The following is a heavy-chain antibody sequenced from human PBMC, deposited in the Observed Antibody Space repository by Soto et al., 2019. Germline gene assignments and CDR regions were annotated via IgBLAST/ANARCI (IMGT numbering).Heavy chain of an antibody. CDR2: MNPNSGNT. CDR3: ARLLGYCSGGSCLFAP. CDR1: GYTFTSYD. V-gene: IGHV1-8*01. Sequence: GASVKVSCKASGYTFTSYDINWVRQATGQGLEWMGWMNPNSGNTGYAQKFQGRVTMTRNTSISTAYMELSSLRSEDTAVYYCARLLGYCSGGSCLFAPGGKGTLVTVSS. D-gene: IGHD2-15*01. J-gene: IGHJ5*01.